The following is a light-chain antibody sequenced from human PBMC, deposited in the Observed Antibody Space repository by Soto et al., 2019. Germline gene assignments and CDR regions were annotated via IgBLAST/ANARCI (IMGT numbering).Light chain of an antibody. CDR3: ETWDSNVVV. V-gene: IGLV4-60*02. J-gene: IGLJ2*01. Sequence: QSALTQSSSASASLGSSVKLTCTLSSGHSTYIIAWHQQQPGKAPRYLMKLEGSGSYNKGSGIPDRFSGSSSGADRYLTISNLHFEDEADYYCETWDSNVVVFGGGTKLTVL. CDR2: LEGSGSY. CDR1: SGHSTYI.